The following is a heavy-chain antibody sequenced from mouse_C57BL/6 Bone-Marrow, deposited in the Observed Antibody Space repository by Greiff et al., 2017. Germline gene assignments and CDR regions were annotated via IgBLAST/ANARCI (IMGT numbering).Heavy chain of an antibody. V-gene: IGHV14-4*01. CDR1: GFNIKDDY. Sequence: EVQLQESGAELVRPGASVKLSCTASGFNIKDDYMHWVKQRPEQGLEWIGWIDPENGDTEYASKFQGKATITADISSNTAYLQLSSLTSEDTAVXYCTPYYPGFAYWGQGTLVTVSA. J-gene: IGHJ3*01. CDR2: IDPENGDT. CDR3: TPYYPGFAY. D-gene: IGHD1-1*01.